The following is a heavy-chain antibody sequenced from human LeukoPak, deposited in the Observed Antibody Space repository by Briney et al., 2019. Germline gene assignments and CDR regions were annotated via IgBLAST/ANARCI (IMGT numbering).Heavy chain of an antibody. CDR3: ARVHNPAQQNDAFDI. Sequence: PGRSLRLSCAASGFTFSSYGMHWVRQAPGKGLEWVALIWYDGGNKYYADSVKGRFTISRDNSKNTLYLQINSLRAEDTAVYYCARVHNPAQQNDAFDIWGQGTMVTVSS. CDR2: IWYDGGNK. D-gene: IGHD1-14*01. V-gene: IGHV3-33*01. J-gene: IGHJ3*02. CDR1: GFTFSSYG.